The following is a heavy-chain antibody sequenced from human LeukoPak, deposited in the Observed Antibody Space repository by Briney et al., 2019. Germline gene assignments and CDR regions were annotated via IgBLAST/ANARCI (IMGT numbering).Heavy chain of an antibody. CDR1: GFAFDDYA. CDR3: AEDIRGNGYSSRFDY. J-gene: IGHJ4*02. Sequence: GGSLRLSCAASGFAFDDYAMHWVRQAPGTGLEWVSLISGDGGSTYYADSVKGRFTISRDNSKNSLYLQMNSLRTEDTALYYCAEDIRGNGYSSRFDYWGQGTLVTVSP. D-gene: IGHD5-24*01. CDR2: ISGDGGST. V-gene: IGHV3-43*02.